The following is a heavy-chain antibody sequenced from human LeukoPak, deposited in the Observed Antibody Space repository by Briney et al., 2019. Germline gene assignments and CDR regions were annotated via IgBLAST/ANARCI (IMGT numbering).Heavy chain of an antibody. CDR2: IWSDGTNR. J-gene: IGHJ4*02. V-gene: IGHV3-33*06. CDR1: GLTFSAYG. CDR3: AKDLEDTAMTTYYFDY. Sequence: GGSLRLSCAASGLTFSAYGMHWVRQAPGKGLEWVAVIWSDGTNRYYAESVRGRFTISRDNSKNTLYLQMNSLRAEDTAVYYCAKDLEDTAMTTYYFDYWGQGTLVTVSS. D-gene: IGHD5-18*01.